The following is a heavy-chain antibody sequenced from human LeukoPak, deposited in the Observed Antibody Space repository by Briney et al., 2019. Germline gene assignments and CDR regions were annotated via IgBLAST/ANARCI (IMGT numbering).Heavy chain of an antibody. CDR1: GGSISSSNYY. J-gene: IGHJ6*02. Sequence: SETLSLTCIVSGGSISSSNYYWGWIRQPPGKGLEWIGSIFYSGSTNYNPSLKSRVTISVDTSKNQFSLKLNSVTAADTAVYYCASAMVRGVLRAYYYYGMDVWGQGTTVTVSS. CDR2: IFYSGST. V-gene: IGHV4-39*07. D-gene: IGHD3-10*01. CDR3: ASAMVRGVLRAYYYYGMDV.